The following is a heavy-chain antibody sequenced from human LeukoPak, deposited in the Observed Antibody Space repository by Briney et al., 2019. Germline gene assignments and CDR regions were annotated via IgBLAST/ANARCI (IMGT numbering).Heavy chain of an antibody. CDR2: IRSKAYGGTT. Sequence: GGSLRLSCTASGFTFGDYAMSWVRQAPGKGLEWVGFIRSKAYGGTTEYAASVKGRFTISRDDSKSIAYLQMNSPKTEDTAVYYCARDLYGGTGTDMQDYWGQGTLVTVSS. CDR1: GFTFGDYA. V-gene: IGHV3-49*04. J-gene: IGHJ4*02. D-gene: IGHD1-1*01. CDR3: ARDLYGGTGTDMQDY.